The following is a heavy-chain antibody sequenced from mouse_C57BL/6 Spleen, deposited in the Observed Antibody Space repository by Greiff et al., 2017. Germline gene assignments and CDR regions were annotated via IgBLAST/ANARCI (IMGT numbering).Heavy chain of an antibody. Sequence: QVQLQQPGAELVKPGASVKLSCKASGYTFTSYWMQWVKQRPGQGLEWIGEIAPSDNYPTYNQKFKGKATLTVDTSSSTAYMQLSSLTSEDSAVYYCARGGNDDGYPAWFAYWGQGTLGTVSA. D-gene: IGHD2-3*01. J-gene: IGHJ3*01. CDR1: GYTFTSYW. CDR3: ARGGNDDGYPAWFAY. CDR2: IAPSDNYP. V-gene: IGHV1-50*01.